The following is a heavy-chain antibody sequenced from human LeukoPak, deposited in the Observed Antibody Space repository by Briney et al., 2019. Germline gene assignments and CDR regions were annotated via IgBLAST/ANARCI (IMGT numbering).Heavy chain of an antibody. J-gene: IGHJ4*02. CDR2: ILGDGSST. CDR3: ARDGTSGWHFDY. D-gene: IGHD6-19*01. Sequence: GGSLRLSCAASGFTFNYPMHWARQPPGKGLEELSSILGDGSSTSCANSVKGSFTISRDNSRNTLYLQMGSRRADDMAVYYCARDGTSGWHFDYWGQGTLVTVSS. CDR1: GFTFNYP. V-gene: IGHV3-64*01.